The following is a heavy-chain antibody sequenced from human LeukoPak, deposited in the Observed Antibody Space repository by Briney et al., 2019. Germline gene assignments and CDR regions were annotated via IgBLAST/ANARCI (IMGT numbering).Heavy chain of an antibody. V-gene: IGHV1-18*01. CDR2: ISAYNGNT. CDR3: ARDGGYDILTGYGLDY. Sequence: ASVKVSCKASGYTFTSYGISWVRQAPGQGLEWMGWISAYNGNTNYAQKLQGRVTMTTDTSTSTAYMELRSLRSDDTAVYYCARDGGYDILTGYGLDYWGQGTLVTVSS. D-gene: IGHD3-9*01. CDR1: GYTFTSYG. J-gene: IGHJ4*02.